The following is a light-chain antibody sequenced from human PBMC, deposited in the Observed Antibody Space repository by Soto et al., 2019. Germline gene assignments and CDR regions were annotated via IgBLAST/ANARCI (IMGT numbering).Light chain of an antibody. V-gene: IGKV1-5*03. Sequence: DIQMTQSPSTLSASVGDIVTITCRASQSISSWLAWYQQKPGKAPKFVIYKASNLESGVPSRFSGSGSGTEFTLTISSLQPDDFATYYCQQYNSYPLTFGGGTKVEIK. CDR3: QQYNSYPLT. J-gene: IGKJ4*01. CDR1: QSISSW. CDR2: KAS.